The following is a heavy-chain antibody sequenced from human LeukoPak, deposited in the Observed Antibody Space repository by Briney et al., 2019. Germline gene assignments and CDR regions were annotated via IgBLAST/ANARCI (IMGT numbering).Heavy chain of an antibody. CDR3: AREERWLQSDY. CDR2: IYYSGST. Sequence: SETLSLTCTVSGGSISSSSYYWAWIRQPPGKGLEWIGSIYYSGSTYYNPSLKSRVTISVDTSKNQFSLKLSSVTAADTAVYYCAREERWLQSDYWGQGTLVTVSS. J-gene: IGHJ4*02. V-gene: IGHV4-39*02. D-gene: IGHD5-24*01. CDR1: GGSISSSSYY.